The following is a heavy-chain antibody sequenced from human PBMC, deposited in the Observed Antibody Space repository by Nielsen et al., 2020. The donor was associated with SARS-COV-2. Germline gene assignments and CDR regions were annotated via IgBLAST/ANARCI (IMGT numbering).Heavy chain of an antibody. D-gene: IGHD5-24*01. Sequence: GESLKISCAVSGFSVSSHDMNWVRQAPGKGLEWVSVIYSGGKAYYADSVKDRFTISRDKTKNTLYLQMNSLRAEDTAVYYCAKDGYNYDYFDYWGQGTLVTVSS. CDR2: IYSGGKA. CDR1: GFSVSSHD. J-gene: IGHJ4*02. V-gene: IGHV3-53*01. CDR3: AKDGYNYDYFDY.